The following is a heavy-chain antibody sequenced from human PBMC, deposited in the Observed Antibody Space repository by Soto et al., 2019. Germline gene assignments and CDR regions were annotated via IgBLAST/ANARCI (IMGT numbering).Heavy chain of an antibody. CDR2: IWYDGSNK. CDR1: GFTFSSYG. D-gene: IGHD4-17*01. Sequence: GGSLRLSCAASGFTFSSYGMHWVRQAPGKGLEWVAVIWYDGSNKYYVDSVKGRFTISRDNSKNTLYLQMNSLRAEDTAVYYCASSHPTTVVNNGNYWGQGTLVTVSS. V-gene: IGHV3-33*01. CDR3: ASSHPTTVVNNGNY. J-gene: IGHJ4*02.